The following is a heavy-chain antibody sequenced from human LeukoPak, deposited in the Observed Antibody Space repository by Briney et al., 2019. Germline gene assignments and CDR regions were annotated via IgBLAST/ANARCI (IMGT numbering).Heavy chain of an antibody. D-gene: IGHD5-18*01. CDR2: IYYSKNT. Sequence: SETLSLTCTVSGGSINSTNYYWGWIRQPPGKRLEWIGSIYYSKNTYYNPSLKSRVTISADTSKNQFSLTLGSVSATDTAVYYCVSPRGFSYGYFDYWGQGTLVTVSS. CDR3: VSPRGFSYGYFDY. CDR1: GGSINSTNYY. J-gene: IGHJ4*02. V-gene: IGHV4-39*01.